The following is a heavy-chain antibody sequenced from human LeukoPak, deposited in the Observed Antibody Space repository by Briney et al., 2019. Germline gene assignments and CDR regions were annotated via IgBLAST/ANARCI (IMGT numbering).Heavy chain of an antibody. CDR1: GGSISNSYYY. Sequence: SETLSLTCTVSGGSISNSYYYWGWIRQPPGKGLEWIGSLHYSGSTYYNPSLKSRVTISVDTSKNQFSLKLSSVTAADTAVYYCARHPNYYYYYMDVWGKGTTVTISS. CDR3: ARHPNYYYYYMDV. J-gene: IGHJ6*03. CDR2: LHYSGST. V-gene: IGHV4-39*01.